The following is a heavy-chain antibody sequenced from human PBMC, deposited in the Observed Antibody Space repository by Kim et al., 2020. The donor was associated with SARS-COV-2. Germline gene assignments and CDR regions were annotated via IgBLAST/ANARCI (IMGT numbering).Heavy chain of an antibody. J-gene: IGHJ3*02. CDR3: ARAMIVVVTDAFDI. V-gene: IGHV1-69*02. D-gene: IGHD3-22*01. Sequence: AQKFQGRVTITADKSTSTAYMELSSLRSEDTAVYYCARAMIVVVTDAFDIWGQGTMVTVSS.